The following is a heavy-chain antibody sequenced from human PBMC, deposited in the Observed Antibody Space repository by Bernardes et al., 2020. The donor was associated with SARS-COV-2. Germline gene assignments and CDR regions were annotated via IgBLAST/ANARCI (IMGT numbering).Heavy chain of an antibody. Sequence: SEALSLTCAVSGGPFSDSYWTWIRQPPEQGLEWLGEINHTGLTTYNPSLKSRVTISLDTSKNQFSLKLTSVTAADTGVYYCARGRVTIFGVLVVLPAAGPVDFWGQATPVTVYS. V-gene: IGHV4-34*01. J-gene: IGHJ4*02. CDR2: INHTGLT. CDR1: GGPFSDSY. D-gene: IGHD3-3*01. CDR3: ARGRVTIFGVLVVLPAAGPVDF.